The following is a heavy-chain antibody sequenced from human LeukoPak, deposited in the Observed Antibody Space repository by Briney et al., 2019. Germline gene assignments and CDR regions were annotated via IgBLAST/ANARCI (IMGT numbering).Heavy chain of an antibody. CDR3: ARGTLCYGGYCSGGSYNPTAWFAFDI. CDR1: GGSISSSSYY. V-gene: IGHV4-39*07. Sequence: PSETLSLTCTVSGGSISSSSYYWGWIRQPPRKGLEWIGSIYYSGSTYYNPSLKSRVTISVDTSKNQFSLKLSSVTAADTAVYYCARGTLCYGGYCSGGSYNPTAWFAFDIWGQGTMVTVSS. D-gene: IGHD2-15*01. CDR2: IYYSGST. J-gene: IGHJ3*02.